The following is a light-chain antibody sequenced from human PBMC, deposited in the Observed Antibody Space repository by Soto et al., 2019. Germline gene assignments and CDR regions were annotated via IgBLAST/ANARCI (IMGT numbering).Light chain of an antibody. Sequence: DIHMTQSPSTLSASVGDRFTITCRASQSLTMWLAWYQQKPGKAPNLLIYKTSSLESGVQSRYSGSGSGTEFTLTISSLQPDDFGPYCRQHWTDYSWTFVQGSKVEVK. CDR2: KTS. CDR1: QSLTMW. J-gene: IGKJ1*01. CDR3: QHWTDYSWT. V-gene: IGKV1-5*03.